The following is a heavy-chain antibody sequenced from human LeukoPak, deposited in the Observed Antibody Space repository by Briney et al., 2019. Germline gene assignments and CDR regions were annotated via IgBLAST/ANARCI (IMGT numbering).Heavy chain of an antibody. CDR3: VRDHRGTFDY. CDR2: IKQDGSEK. Sequence: PGGPLRLPCAASGFIFSSYWVSWVRQTPGKGLEWVANIKQDGSEKNYVDSVKGRFTISRDNAKNSLYLQMNSLRAEDTAVYYCVRDHRGTFDYWGQGTLVTVSS. V-gene: IGHV3-7*03. CDR1: GFIFSSYW. J-gene: IGHJ4*02. D-gene: IGHD3-10*01.